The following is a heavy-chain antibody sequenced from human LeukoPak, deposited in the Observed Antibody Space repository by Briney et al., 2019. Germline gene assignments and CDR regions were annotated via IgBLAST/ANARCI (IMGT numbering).Heavy chain of an antibody. CDR1: GFTFSSYW. CDR3: ASNTRYCSGGNCYSGILGYFQH. Sequence: GGSLRLSCAASGFTFSSYWMSWVRQAPGKGLEWVANIKLNGSERYYVDSVKGRFTISRDNAKRSLYLQMNSLRAEDTAVYYCASNTRYCSGGNCYSGILGYFQHGGQGTLVTVSS. D-gene: IGHD2-15*01. V-gene: IGHV3-7*03. CDR2: IKLNGSER. J-gene: IGHJ1*01.